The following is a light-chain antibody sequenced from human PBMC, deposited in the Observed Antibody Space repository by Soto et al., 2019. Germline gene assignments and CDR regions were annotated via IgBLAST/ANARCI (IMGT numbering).Light chain of an antibody. Sequence: QPVLTQPASVSGSPGQSITISCTGSSSDVGGDNYVSWYQHHPGKAPKLIIYDVIYRPSGVSNRFSGSKSGNTASLTISGLQADDEADYYCSSKGSGSTGVFGTGTKLTVL. V-gene: IGLV2-14*03. CDR2: DVI. CDR1: SSDVGGDNY. CDR3: SSKGSGSTGV. J-gene: IGLJ1*01.